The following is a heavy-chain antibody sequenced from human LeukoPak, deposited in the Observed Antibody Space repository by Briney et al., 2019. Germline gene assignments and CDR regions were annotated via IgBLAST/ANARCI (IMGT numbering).Heavy chain of an antibody. Sequence: PGGSLRLSCAASGFTVSSNYLSWVRQAPGKGLEWVSVIYSGGSKYYADSVKGRFTTSRDNSKNTLYLQMNSLRAEDTALYYCARVSRHTLDYWGQGTLVTVSS. J-gene: IGHJ4*02. D-gene: IGHD2-15*01. CDR2: IYSGGSK. CDR1: GFTVSSNY. CDR3: ARVSRHTLDY. V-gene: IGHV3-53*01.